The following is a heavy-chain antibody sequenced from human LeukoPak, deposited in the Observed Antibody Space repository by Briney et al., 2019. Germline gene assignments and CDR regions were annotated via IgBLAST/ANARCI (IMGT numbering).Heavy chain of an antibody. Sequence: SETLSLTCTVSGGSISNYYWSWIRQPPGKGLEWIGNFSYNTSPNYNPHLKGQVTISVDKPKNQFSLNPSSVTAADTAVYYCARGWGYFDYWGQGTLVTVSS. J-gene: IGHJ4*02. CDR2: FSYNTSP. CDR1: GGSISNYY. V-gene: IGHV4-59*08. D-gene: IGHD7-27*01. CDR3: ARGWGYFDY.